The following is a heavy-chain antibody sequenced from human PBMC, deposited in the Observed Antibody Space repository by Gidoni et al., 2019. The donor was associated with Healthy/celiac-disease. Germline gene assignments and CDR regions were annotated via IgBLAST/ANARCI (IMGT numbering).Heavy chain of an antibody. CDR2: IFSNDEK. V-gene: IGHV2-26*01. D-gene: IGHD3-22*01. J-gene: IGHJ6*02. CDR1: GFSLSNARMG. Sequence: QVTLKESGPVLVKPTETLTLTCTVSGFSLSNARMGVSWIRQPPGKALEWLAHIFSNDEKSYSTSLKSRLTISKDTSKSQVVLTMTNMDPVDTATYYCARIPLYDSSGYYTLYYYYGMDVWGQGTTVTVSS. CDR3: ARIPLYDSSGYYTLYYYYGMDV.